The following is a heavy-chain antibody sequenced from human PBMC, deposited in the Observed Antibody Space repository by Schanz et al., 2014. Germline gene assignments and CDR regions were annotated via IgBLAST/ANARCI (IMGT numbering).Heavy chain of an antibody. J-gene: IGHJ4*02. D-gene: IGHD4-17*01. CDR1: GFTFSRFG. Sequence: VQLVESGGGVVRPGRSLRLSCATSGFTFSRFGMHWVRQTPGKGLEWVSTLSGSGAGTFYADSVKGRFTISRDNYKNTLYLQMNSLSAEDTAVYFCARPFLGYYGDLAYWGQGTLLTVSS. V-gene: IGHV3-23*04. CDR2: LSGSGAGT. CDR3: ARPFLGYYGDLAY.